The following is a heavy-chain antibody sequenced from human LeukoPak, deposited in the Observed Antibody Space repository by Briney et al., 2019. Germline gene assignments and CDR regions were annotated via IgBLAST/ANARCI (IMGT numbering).Heavy chain of an antibody. J-gene: IGHJ4*02. V-gene: IGHV3-23*01. Sequence: GGSLRLSCAASGFTFSKFPMGWVRQAPGRGLEWVSAISASGDVTFHADSVWGRFTISRDNSKNTLYLQMNSLRAEDTAVYYCARGVAAAGTTLDYWGQGILVIVSS. D-gene: IGHD6-13*01. CDR1: GFTFSKFP. CDR3: ARGVAAAGTTLDY. CDR2: ISASGDVT.